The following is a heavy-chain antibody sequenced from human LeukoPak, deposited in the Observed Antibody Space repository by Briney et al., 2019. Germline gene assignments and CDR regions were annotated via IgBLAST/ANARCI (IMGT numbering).Heavy chain of an antibody. V-gene: IGHV3-21*01. J-gene: IGHJ4*02. Sequence: PGGSLRLSCAASGFTFSSYSMNWVRQAPGKGLEWVSSISSSSSYIYYADSVKGRFTISRDNAKNSLYLQMNSLRAEDTAVYYCAPRYCTNGVCYPDYWGQGTLVTVSS. CDR2: ISSSSSYI. CDR1: GFTFSSYS. D-gene: IGHD2-8*01. CDR3: APRYCTNGVCYPDY.